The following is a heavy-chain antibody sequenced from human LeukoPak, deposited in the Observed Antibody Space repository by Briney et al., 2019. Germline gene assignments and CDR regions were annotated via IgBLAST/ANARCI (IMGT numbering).Heavy chain of an antibody. CDR2: ISSSSSYI. J-gene: IGHJ4*02. D-gene: IGHD3-22*01. CDR1: GFTFSSYS. V-gene: IGHV3-21*01. Sequence: PGGSLRLSCAASGFTFSSYSMNWVRQAPGKGLEWVSSISSSSSYIYYADSVKGRFTISRDNAKNSLYLQMNSLRAEDTAVYYCARVDSSGYYYGGVDYLDYWGQGTLVTVSS. CDR3: ARVDSSGYYYGGVDYLDY.